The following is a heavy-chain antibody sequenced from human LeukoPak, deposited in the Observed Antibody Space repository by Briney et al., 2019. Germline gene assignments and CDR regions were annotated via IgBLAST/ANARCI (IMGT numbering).Heavy chain of an antibody. CDR3: ARAEGDVATFYYYMDV. J-gene: IGHJ6*03. CDR2: IIPIFGTA. CDR1: GGTFSSYA. Sequence: ASVKVSCKASGGTFSSYAISWVRQAPGQGLEWMGGIIPIFGTANYAQKFQGRVTITADKSTSTAYMELSSLGSEDTAVYYCARAEGDVATFYYYMDVWGKGTTVTVSS. V-gene: IGHV1-69*06. D-gene: IGHD5-12*01.